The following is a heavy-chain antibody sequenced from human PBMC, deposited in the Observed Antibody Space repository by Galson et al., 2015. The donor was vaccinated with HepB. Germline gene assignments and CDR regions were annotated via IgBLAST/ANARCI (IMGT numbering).Heavy chain of an antibody. CDR2: ISAYNGNT. J-gene: IGHJ4*02. CDR1: GYTFTTYG. Sequence: SVKVSCKASGYTFTTYGINWVRQAPGQGLEWMGWISAYNGNTNYALKFQGRVTITTDTSTSTVYMEVRSLRSDDTAVYYCARARYNISPPDYWGQGTLVTVSS. D-gene: IGHD1-14*01. CDR3: ARARYNISPPDY. V-gene: IGHV1-18*01.